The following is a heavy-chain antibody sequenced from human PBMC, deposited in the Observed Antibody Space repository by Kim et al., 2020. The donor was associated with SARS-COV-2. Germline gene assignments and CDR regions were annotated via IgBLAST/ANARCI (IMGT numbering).Heavy chain of an antibody. CDR2: INHSGST. J-gene: IGHJ4*02. CDR3: ARGRSGYSYGEGTYFDY. V-gene: IGHV4-34*01. D-gene: IGHD5-18*01. CDR1: GGSFSGYY. Sequence: SETLSLTCAVYGGSFSGYYWSWIRQPPGKGLEWIGEINHSGSTNYNPSLKSRVTISVDTSKNQFSLKLSSVTAADTAVYYCARGRSGYSYGEGTYFDYWGQGTLVTVSS.